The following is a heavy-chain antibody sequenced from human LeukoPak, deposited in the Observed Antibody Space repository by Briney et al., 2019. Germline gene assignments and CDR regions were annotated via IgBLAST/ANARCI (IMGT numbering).Heavy chain of an antibody. CDR2: MSGDATST. V-gene: IGHV3-23*01. CDR1: GFTFSNYG. CDR3: AKRTSGSSWYSSDS. J-gene: IGHJ4*02. Sequence: GGSLRLSCAASGFTFSNYGMNWVRQAPGKGLEWVSTMSGDATSTYYADSVKGRFTISRDNSKTTLFLQMNSLRAEDTAVYYCAKRTSGSSWYSSDSWGQGTLVTVSS. D-gene: IGHD6-13*01.